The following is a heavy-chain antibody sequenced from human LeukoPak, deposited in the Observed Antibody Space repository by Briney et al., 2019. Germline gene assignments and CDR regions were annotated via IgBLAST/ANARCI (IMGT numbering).Heavy chain of an antibody. Sequence: GGSLRLSCAASGFSFSGYGVHWVRQAPGKGLEWVAFIRYDGSNEYYADSVKGRFTISRDKSKNTLSLQMNGLRVEDTAVYYCAKVMPPGRIRFYSYYMDVWGKGTTVTVS. D-gene: IGHD2-15*01. J-gene: IGHJ6*03. V-gene: IGHV3-30*02. CDR1: GFSFSGYG. CDR3: AKVMPPGRIRFYSYYMDV. CDR2: IRYDGSNE.